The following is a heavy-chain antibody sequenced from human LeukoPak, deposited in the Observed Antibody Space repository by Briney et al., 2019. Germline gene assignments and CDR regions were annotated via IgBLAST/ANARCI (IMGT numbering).Heavy chain of an antibody. CDR3: AKVSLPITMVRGVMDY. CDR1: GFTFSSYA. J-gene: IGHJ4*02. Sequence: TGGSLRLSRAASGFTFSSYAMSWVRQAPGKGLEWVSAISGSGGSTYYADSVKGRFTTSRDNSKNTLYLQMNSLRAEDTAVYYCAKVSLPITMVRGVMDYWGQGTLFTVSS. V-gene: IGHV3-23*01. CDR2: ISGSGGST. D-gene: IGHD3-10*01.